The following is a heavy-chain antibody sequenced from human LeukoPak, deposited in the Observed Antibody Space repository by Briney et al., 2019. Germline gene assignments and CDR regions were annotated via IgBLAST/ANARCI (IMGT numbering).Heavy chain of an antibody. CDR2: IIPIFGTA. Sequence: ASVKVSCKASGGPFSTYAISWVRKAPGQGLEWRGGIIPIFGTANYAQKFQGRVTIATDEFTSTAYMELSSLRSEDTAVYYCARGVPVPYYYYYMDVWGKGTTVTVSS. D-gene: IGHD2-2*01. CDR1: GGPFSTYA. J-gene: IGHJ6*03. CDR3: ARGVPVPYYYYYMDV. V-gene: IGHV1-69*05.